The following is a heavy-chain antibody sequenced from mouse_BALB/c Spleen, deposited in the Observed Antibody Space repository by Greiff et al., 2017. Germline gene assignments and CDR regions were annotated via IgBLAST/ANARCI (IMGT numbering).Heavy chain of an antibody. CDR1: GYSFTGYY. D-gene: IGHD2-1*01. J-gene: IGHJ3*01. CDR2: INPYNGAT. Sequence: VQLKQSGPELVKPGASVKISCKASGYSFTGYYMHWVKQSHVKSLEWIGRINPYNGATSYNQNFKDKASLTVDKSSSTAYMELHSLTSEDSAVYYCAREANYYGNSAWFAYWGQGTLVTVSA. CDR3: AREANYYGNSAWFAY. V-gene: IGHV1-31*01.